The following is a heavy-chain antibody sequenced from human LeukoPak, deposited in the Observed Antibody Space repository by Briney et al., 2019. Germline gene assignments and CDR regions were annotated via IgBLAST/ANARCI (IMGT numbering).Heavy chain of an antibody. Sequence: KPSETLSLTCTVSGGSISSYYWSWIRQPPGEGLEWIGYIYHNGRTNYNPSLKSRVTISVDTSENQFSLKLSSVTAADTAVYYCASFSDYGGNFFDYWGQGTLVTVSS. CDR3: ASFSDYGGNFFDY. CDR1: GGSISSYY. V-gene: IGHV4-59*08. D-gene: IGHD4-23*01. J-gene: IGHJ4*02. CDR2: IYHNGRT.